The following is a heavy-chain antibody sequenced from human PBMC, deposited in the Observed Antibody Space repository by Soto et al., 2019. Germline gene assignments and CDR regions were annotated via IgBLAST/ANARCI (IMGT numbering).Heavy chain of an antibody. CDR3: ARGAYNSGRYGLGFDF. CDR2: IYYSGTT. D-gene: IGHD6-19*01. J-gene: IGHJ4*02. CDR1: GGSVSSGAYY. V-gene: IGHV4-61*08. Sequence: QVQLQESGPGLVKPSETLSLTCTLSGGSVSSGAYYWSWIRQPPGKGLEWLGYIYYSGTTTYNPSLKSRVTISADTSESQFSLKLTSVTAADTAVYYCARGAYNSGRYGLGFDFWGQGTLVTVSS.